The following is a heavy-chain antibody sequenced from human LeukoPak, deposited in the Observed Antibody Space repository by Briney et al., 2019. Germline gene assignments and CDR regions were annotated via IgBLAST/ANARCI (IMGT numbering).Heavy chain of an antibody. CDR3: ARGGESKEAVVLKGWFDP. Sequence: ASVKVPCKASGYTFSGFTGYYIHWVRQAPGQGLEWMGWLNPNSGGTNPAQKFQGRVTMTRDTSISTAYMELSRLGSDDTAVYYCARGGESKEAVVLKGWFDPWGQGTLVTVSS. CDR2: LNPNSGGT. D-gene: IGHD6-19*01. V-gene: IGHV1-2*02. J-gene: IGHJ5*02. CDR1: GYTFSGFTGYY.